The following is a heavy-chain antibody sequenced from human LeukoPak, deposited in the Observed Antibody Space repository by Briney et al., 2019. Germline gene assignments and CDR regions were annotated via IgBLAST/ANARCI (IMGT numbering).Heavy chain of an antibody. CDR1: RFTLSTYA. J-gene: IGHJ4*02. CDR3: AKSYNYDGSGFHSVPFQY. D-gene: IGHD3-22*01. V-gene: IGHV3-23*01. CDR2: IDGSGGST. Sequence: GGALRLSCAASRFTLSTYAMNWVRQAPGKGVEWVSAIDGSGGSTYYADSVKGRFTISRDNSQHTLYVQMSRQRAEDKPAYYFAKSYNYDGSGFHSVPFQYCGQGTLVTVYS.